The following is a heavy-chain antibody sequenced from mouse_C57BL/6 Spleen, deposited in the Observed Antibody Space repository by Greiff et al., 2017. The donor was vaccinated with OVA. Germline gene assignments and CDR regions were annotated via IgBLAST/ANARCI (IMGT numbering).Heavy chain of an antibody. J-gene: IGHJ2*01. D-gene: IGHD2-1*01. CDR1: GYTFTSYW. CDR3: ARVGNYYFDY. Sequence: QVQLQQPGAELVMPGASVKLSCKASGYTFTSYWMHWVKQRPGQGLEWIGEIDPSDSYTNYNQKFKGKSTLTVDKSSSTAYMQLSSLTSEYSAVYYCARVGNYYFDYWGQGTTLTVSS. V-gene: IGHV1-69*01. CDR2: IDPSDSYT.